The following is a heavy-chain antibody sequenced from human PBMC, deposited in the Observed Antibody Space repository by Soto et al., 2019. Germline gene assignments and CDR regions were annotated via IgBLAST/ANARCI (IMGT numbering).Heavy chain of an antibody. Sequence: QVQLVQSGAEVKKPGASVKVSCKASGYTFTSYGISWVRQAPGQGLEWMGWISAYNGNTNYAQKLQGRVTMTTDTHTNTADMEQRSLRSDDTAVYCCAGAYSLEAFDTWGQGTMVTVSS. V-gene: IGHV1-18*01. D-gene: IGHD2-15*01. CDR3: AGAYSLEAFDT. CDR1: GYTFTSYG. J-gene: IGHJ3*02. CDR2: ISAYNGNT.